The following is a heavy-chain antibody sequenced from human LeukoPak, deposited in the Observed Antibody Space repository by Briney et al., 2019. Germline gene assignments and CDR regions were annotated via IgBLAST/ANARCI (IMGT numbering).Heavy chain of an antibody. V-gene: IGHV5-51*01. CDR1: GYSFTDYW. D-gene: IGHD3-22*01. CDR2: IYPGDSDT. CDR3: ARHANHDSSGYYAFNY. J-gene: IGHJ4*02. Sequence: GESLKISCKTSGYSFTDYWIGWVRQMPGKGLEWMGIIYPGDSDTRYSPSFQGQVTISADKSISTAYLQWSSLKASDTAMYYCARHANHDSSGYYAFNYWGQGTLVTVSS.